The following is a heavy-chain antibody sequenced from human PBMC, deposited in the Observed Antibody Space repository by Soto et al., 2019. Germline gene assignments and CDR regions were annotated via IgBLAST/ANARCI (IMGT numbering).Heavy chain of an antibody. V-gene: IGHV3-21*01. Sequence: ELQLVESGGGLVKPGGSLRLSCAASGFTFSSYSMNWVRQAPGKGLEWVSSISSSSSYIYYADSVKGRLTISRDNAKNSLYLQMNSLRAEDTAVYYCARDHYDSSGYLASLGYWGQGTLVTVSS. CDR2: ISSSSSYI. CDR3: ARDHYDSSGYLASLGY. CDR1: GFTFSSYS. D-gene: IGHD3-22*01. J-gene: IGHJ4*02.